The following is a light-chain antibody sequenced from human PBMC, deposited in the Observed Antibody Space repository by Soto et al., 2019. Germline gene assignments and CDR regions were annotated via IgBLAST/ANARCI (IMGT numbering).Light chain of an antibody. CDR3: QQYNSYSQGWT. J-gene: IGKJ1*01. Sequence: DIQMTQSPSTLSASVGDRVTITCRASQSINSWLAWYQQKPGKAPKLLIYDASSLESGVPSRFRGSGSGTEFTLTINTLQPNDFATYYCQQYNSYSQGWTFGQGTKVEIK. CDR2: DAS. CDR1: QSINSW. V-gene: IGKV1-5*01.